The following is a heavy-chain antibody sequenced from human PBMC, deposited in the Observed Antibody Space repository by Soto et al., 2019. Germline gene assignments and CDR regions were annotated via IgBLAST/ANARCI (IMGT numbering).Heavy chain of an antibody. D-gene: IGHD6-13*01. CDR3: ARDVADAHLWDAVDV. V-gene: IGHV1-69*19. CDR2: IVPMFGTT. CDR1: GDTFNSYG. J-gene: IGHJ3*01. Sequence: QVQLVQSGPELKKPGSSVKVSCKAPGDTFNSYGISWVRQAPGQGLEWMGGIVPMFGTTNLALKFEDRVTLHADEFTTTVYMVIWRLTSEDTAVYYCARDVADAHLWDAVDVWGHGKRVTVSS.